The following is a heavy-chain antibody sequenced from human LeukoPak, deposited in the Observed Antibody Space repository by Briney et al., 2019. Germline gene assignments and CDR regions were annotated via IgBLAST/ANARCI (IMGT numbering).Heavy chain of an antibody. CDR1: GFTFSSYS. V-gene: IGHV3-21*01. CDR3: ARAGYQYSYELYPLDY. Sequence: GGSLRLSCAASGFTFSSYSMNWVRQAPGKGLEWGSSISSSSSYIYYADSVKGRFAISRDNAKNSLYLQMNSLRAEDTAVYYCARAGYQYSYELYPLDYWGQGTLVTVSS. J-gene: IGHJ4*02. D-gene: IGHD5-18*01. CDR2: ISSSSSYI.